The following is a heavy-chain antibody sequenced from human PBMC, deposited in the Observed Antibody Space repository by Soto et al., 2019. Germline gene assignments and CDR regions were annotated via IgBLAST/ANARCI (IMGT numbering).Heavy chain of an antibody. CDR2: IIPIFGTA. V-gene: IGHV1-69*01. J-gene: IGHJ5*02. D-gene: IGHD3-9*01. CDR3: ARFYDILTGLHP. Sequence: QVQLVQSGAEVKKPGSSVKVSCKASGGTFSSYAISWVRQAPGHGLEWMGGIIPIFGTATYAQKFQGRVTITADESTSTAYMELSSLRSEDTAVYYCARFYDILTGLHPWGQGTLVTVSS. CDR1: GGTFSSYA.